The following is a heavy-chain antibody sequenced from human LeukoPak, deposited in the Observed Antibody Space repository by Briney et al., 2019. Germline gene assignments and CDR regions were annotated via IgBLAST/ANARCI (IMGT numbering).Heavy chain of an antibody. CDR1: GGSISSSVYY. CDR3: ARERGGYYYYYMDV. J-gene: IGHJ6*03. V-gene: IGHV4-39*07. CDR2: INHSGST. Sequence: PSETLSLTCSVSGGSISSSVYYWSWIRQPPGKGLEWFGEINHSGSTNYNPSLKSRVTISVDPSKNQFSLKLSSVTAADTAVYYCARERGGYYYYYMDVWGKGTTVTVSS. D-gene: IGHD3-16*01.